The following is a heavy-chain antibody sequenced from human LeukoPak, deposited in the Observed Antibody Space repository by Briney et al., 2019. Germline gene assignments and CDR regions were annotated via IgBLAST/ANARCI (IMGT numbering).Heavy chain of an antibody. CDR1: GFTFSSYS. V-gene: IGHV3-48*01. CDR2: ISSSSSTI. D-gene: IGHD1-1*01. J-gene: IGHJ4*02. CDR3: ARETPSTTGTTVDY. Sequence: PGGSLRLSCAASGFTFSSYSMNWVRQAPGKGLEWVSYISSSSSTIYYADSVKGRFTISRDNAKNSLYLQMNSLRAEDTAVYYCARETPSTTGTTVDYWGQGTLVTVPS.